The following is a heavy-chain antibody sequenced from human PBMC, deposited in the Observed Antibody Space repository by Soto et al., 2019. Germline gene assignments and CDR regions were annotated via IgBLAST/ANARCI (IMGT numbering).Heavy chain of an antibody. CDR3: AKDLTRQLAYWSDP. D-gene: IGHD6-6*01. V-gene: IGHV1-2*02. CDR2: INAHSGGT. Sequence: QVQLVQSGAAVKKPGASVKVSCKASGFSFTGYYIHWLRQAPGQGLEWMGWINAHSGGTEYAQKFQGRVTFTRDTSIATAYLTLTSLTSDDTALYYCAKDLTRQLAYWSDPWGQGTQVTVSS. J-gene: IGHJ5*02. CDR1: GFSFTGYY.